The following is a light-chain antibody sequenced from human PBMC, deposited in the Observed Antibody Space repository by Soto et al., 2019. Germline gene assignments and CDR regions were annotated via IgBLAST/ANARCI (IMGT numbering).Light chain of an antibody. CDR3: QQCNSTPWT. CDR1: QSVLYSSNNKNY. V-gene: IGKV4-1*01. J-gene: IGKJ1*01. Sequence: DIVMTQSPDSLAVSLGERATINCKSSQSVLYSSNNKNYLAWYQQKPGQPPKLLIYWASTRESGVPDRFSGSGSGTDDTLPISSLQAEDEAVYYCQQCNSTPWTFGQGTKVEIK. CDR2: WAS.